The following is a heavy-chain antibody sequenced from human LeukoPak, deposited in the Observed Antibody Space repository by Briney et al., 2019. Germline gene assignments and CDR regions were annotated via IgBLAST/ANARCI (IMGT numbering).Heavy chain of an antibody. CDR1: GFTFSSYS. CDR2: ISYDGSNK. Sequence: GGSLRLSCAASGFTFSSYSMNWVRQAPGKGLEWVAIISYDGSNKYYADSVKGRFTISRDNSKNTLYLQMNSLRAEDTAVYYCAKDRFYDSSGWTFDYWGQGTLVTVSS. V-gene: IGHV3-30*18. J-gene: IGHJ4*02. D-gene: IGHD3-22*01. CDR3: AKDRFYDSSGWTFDY.